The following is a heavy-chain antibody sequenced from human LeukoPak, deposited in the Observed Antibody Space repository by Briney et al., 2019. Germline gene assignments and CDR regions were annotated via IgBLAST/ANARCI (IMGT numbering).Heavy chain of an antibody. D-gene: IGHD2-21*02. CDR1: GDSLNTYY. CDR2: VASSGTS. V-gene: IGHV4-59*01. CDR3: ARVVRGVVTSNWFDP. J-gene: IGHJ5*02. Sequence: SETLSLTCTVSGDSLNTYYWTWIRQTPGKELEWIGFVASSGTSSYNPSLRSRVSISIDTSKNQFSLALTSVTPADTAVYYCARVVRGVVTSNWFDPWGQGTLVSVSS.